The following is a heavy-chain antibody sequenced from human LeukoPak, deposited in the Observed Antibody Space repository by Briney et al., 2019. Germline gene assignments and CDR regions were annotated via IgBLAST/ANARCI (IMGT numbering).Heavy chain of an antibody. CDR1: GGTFSSYA. CDR2: IIPIFGTA. J-gene: IGHJ5*02. V-gene: IGHV1-69*13. Sequence: GASVKVSCKASGGTFSSYAISWVRQAPGQGLEWMGGIIPIFGTANYAQKFQGGVTITADESTSTAYMELSSLRSEDTAVYYCARAGGQLVRNWFDPWGQGTLVTVSS. D-gene: IGHD6-6*01. CDR3: ARAGGQLVRNWFDP.